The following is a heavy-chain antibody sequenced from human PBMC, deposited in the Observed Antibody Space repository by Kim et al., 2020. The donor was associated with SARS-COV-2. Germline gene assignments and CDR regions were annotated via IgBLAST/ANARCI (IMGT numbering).Heavy chain of an antibody. V-gene: IGHV3-23*01. D-gene: IGHD1-26*01. CDR2: ISGSGGRT. J-gene: IGHJ6*03. Sequence: GGSLRLSCAASGFTFSSYAMSWVRQAPGKGLEWVSAISGSGGRTYSADSVKGRFNISRDNSKNTLYLQMNSMRAEDTAVYYCAKDPSGSYYYYCYMDVWGKGTTVTVSS. CDR3: AKDPSGSYYYYCYMDV. CDR1: GFTFSSYA.